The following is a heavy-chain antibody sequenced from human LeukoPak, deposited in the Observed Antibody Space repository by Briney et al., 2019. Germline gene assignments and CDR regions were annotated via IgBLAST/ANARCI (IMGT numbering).Heavy chain of an antibody. V-gene: IGHV3-23*01. CDR2: IGSGGGNI. CDR3: VRGIAGFDS. J-gene: IGHJ4*02. CDR1: GFTFSRFS. Sequence: PGGSLRLSCAASGFTFSRFSMTWACQAPRKGLEWVSGIGSGGGNIYYADSVKGRFTISRDNSKNTLYLQMNSLRAEDTAVYHCVRGIAGFDSWGQGTLVTVSS. D-gene: IGHD6-13*01.